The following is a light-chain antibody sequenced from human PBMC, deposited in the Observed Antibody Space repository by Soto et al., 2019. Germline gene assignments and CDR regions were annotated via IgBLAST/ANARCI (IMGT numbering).Light chain of an antibody. CDR3: QQYAGSLYT. V-gene: IGKV3-20*01. Sequence: EIVLTQSPGTLSLSPGEGATLTCRASQSIYTKLAWYQKKSGQAPRLLIYDASTRAYGIPDRFSGSGSGTDFSLTISRLEPEDFAVYYCQQYAGSLYTFAKGTKVDIK. J-gene: IGKJ2*01. CDR1: QSIYTK. CDR2: DAS.